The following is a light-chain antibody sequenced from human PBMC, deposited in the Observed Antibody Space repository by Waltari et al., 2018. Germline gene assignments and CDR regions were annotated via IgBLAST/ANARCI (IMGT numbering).Light chain of an antibody. CDR3: QSTDSSGSYRV. CDR2: KDS. V-gene: IGLV3-25*03. J-gene: IGLJ2*01. CDR1: ALTKHY. Sequence: SYELTQPPSVSVSPGQTARITCSGDALTKHYAYWFQQKPGQAPVLVICKDSERPSGIPERFSGSGSGTTVTLTISGVQAEDEADYYCQSTDSSGSYRVFGGGTKLTVL.